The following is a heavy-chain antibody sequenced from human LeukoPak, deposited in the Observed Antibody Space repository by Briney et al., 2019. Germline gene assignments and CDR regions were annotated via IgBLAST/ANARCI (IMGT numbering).Heavy chain of an antibody. V-gene: IGHV4-59*01. D-gene: IGHD2-2*02. CDR1: GGSISSYY. J-gene: IGHJ4*02. Sequence: SETLSLTCTVSGGSISSYYWSWIRQPPGKGLEWIGYIYYSGSTNYNPSLKSRVTISVDTSKNQFSLKLSSVTAADTAVYYCARGAEGCSSTSCYTRIDYWGQGTLVTVSS. CDR2: IYYSGST. CDR3: ARGAEGCSSTSCYTRIDY.